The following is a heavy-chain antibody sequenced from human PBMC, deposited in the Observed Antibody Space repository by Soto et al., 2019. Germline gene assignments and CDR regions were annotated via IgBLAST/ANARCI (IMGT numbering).Heavy chain of an antibody. CDR2: INHSGST. Sequence: SETLSPTSARYGRPFSAYYRSGIRQPPGKGLEWIGEINHSGSTNYNPSLKSRVTISVDTSKNQFSLKLSSVTAADTAVYYCARVRLIVGYRYWFDPWGQGTLVT. V-gene: IGHV4-34*01. CDR3: ARVRLIVGYRYWFDP. CDR1: GRPFSAYY. J-gene: IGHJ5*02. D-gene: IGHD2-8*01.